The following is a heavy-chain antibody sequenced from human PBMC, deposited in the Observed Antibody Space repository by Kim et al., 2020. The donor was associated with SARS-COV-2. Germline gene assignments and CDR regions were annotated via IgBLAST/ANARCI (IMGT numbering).Heavy chain of an antibody. V-gene: IGHV6-1*01. D-gene: IGHD1-7*01. J-gene: IGHJ4*02. CDR1: GDRVSSKSVT. CDR2: TYYRSKWYT. CDR3: ARDAEGGTTLFDF. Sequence: SQTLSLTCAISGDRVSSKSVTWNWIRQSPSRGLEWLGRTYYRSKWYTHYAVSVNSRLTVNPDTSKNQFSLQLNSVTPEDTAVYYCARDAEGGTTLFDFWGQGTLVTVSS.